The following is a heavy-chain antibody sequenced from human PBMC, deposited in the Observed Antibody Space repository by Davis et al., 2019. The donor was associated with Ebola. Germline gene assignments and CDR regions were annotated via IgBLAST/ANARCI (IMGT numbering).Heavy chain of an antibody. J-gene: IGHJ4*02. CDR3: TPRAFDY. CDR2: IRSKANNYAT. Sequence: GESLKISCAASGFTFSGSSMPWVRQASGKGLEWVGRIRSKANNYATAYGASVKGRFTISRDDSKNTAYLQMNSLKTEDTAVYYCTPRAFDYWGQGTLVAVSS. CDR1: GFTFSGSS. V-gene: IGHV3-73*01.